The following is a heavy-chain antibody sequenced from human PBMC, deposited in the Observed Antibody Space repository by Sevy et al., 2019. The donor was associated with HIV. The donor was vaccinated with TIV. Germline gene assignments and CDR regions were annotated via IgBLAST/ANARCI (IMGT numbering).Heavy chain of an antibody. Sequence: GGSLRLSCAASGFTFSSYSMNWVRQAPGKGLEWVSSISSSSSYIYYAYSVKGRFTISRDNAKNSLYLQMNSLRAEDTAVYYCARDLISGSYGGWFDPWGQGTLVTVSS. CDR2: ISSSSSYI. J-gene: IGHJ5*02. CDR1: GFTFSSYS. D-gene: IGHD1-26*01. V-gene: IGHV3-21*01. CDR3: ARDLISGSYGGWFDP.